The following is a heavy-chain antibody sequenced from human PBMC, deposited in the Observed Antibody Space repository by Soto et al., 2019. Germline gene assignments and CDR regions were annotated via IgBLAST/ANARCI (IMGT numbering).Heavy chain of an antibody. CDR2: STTTSSTM. V-gene: IGHV3-48*02. D-gene: IGHD3-22*01. J-gene: IGHJ6*01. CDR1: GFIFSDYS. CDR3: ARDSSGRQYLGMEV. Sequence: GSSLRLSCKTSGFIFSDYSMHWVRQAPGKGLEWISYSTTTSSTMYYADCVKGRVTSSRDNAKNSLYLQMNSLRDEDTAVYYCARDSSGRQYLGMEVWGQGTTVTVSS.